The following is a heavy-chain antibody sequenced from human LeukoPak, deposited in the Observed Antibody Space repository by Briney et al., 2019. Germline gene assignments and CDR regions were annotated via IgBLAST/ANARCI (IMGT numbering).Heavy chain of an antibody. CDR1: GGTFRYYS. V-gene: IGHV1-69*13. CDR2: IIQMLDTA. D-gene: IGHD6-19*01. CDR3: ARDVGVAGPYYYGMDV. Sequence: ASVKVSCKASGGTFRYYSISWVRQAPGQGLEWMGVIIQMLDTANYAQNFQGRVTITADESTSTAYMELSSLRSEDTAVYDCARDVGVAGPYYYGMDVWGKGTTVTVSS. J-gene: IGHJ6*04.